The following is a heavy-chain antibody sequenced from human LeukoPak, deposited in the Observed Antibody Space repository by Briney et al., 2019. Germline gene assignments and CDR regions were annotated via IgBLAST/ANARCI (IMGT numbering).Heavy chain of an antibody. Sequence: PGGSLRLSCAASGFTFNTYGMHWVRQAPGKGLEWVAVISYDKSDKYYADSVKGRFTISRDILKNTLYLQMDSLRVEDTAVYYCAKEPATPPTVTTFPDSWGQGTLVIVSS. CDR1: GFTFNTYG. CDR2: ISYDKSDK. J-gene: IGHJ4*02. CDR3: AKEPATPPTVTTFPDS. D-gene: IGHD4-17*01. V-gene: IGHV3-30*18.